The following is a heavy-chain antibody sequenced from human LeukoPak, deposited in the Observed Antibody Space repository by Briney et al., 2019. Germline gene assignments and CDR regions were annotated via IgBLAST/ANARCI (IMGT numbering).Heavy chain of an antibody. V-gene: IGHV3-23*01. D-gene: IGHD6-19*01. CDR1: GLHFSGTA. J-gene: IGHJ5*02. CDR2: ISHDGMNA. Sequence: GGSLRLSCAASGLHFSGTAMSWVRQAPGKGLEWVSAISHDGMNAYYTDSVKGRFTISRDNSKKTVSLEMSSLTAADTGVYYCAKDGAQYSSGPECDPRGQGALVTVSP. CDR3: AKDGAQYSSGPECDP.